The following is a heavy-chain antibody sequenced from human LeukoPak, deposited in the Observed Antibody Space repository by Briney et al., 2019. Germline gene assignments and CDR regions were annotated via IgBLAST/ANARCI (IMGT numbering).Heavy chain of an antibody. J-gene: IGHJ4*02. CDR3: ATITMLRGVTIDY. Sequence: SETLSLTCTVSGDSISTYYWSWIRQPPGKGLEWIGYIYYSGSTNYNPSLKNRVTISVDTSKNQFSLKLSSVTAADTAVYYCATITMLRGVTIDYWGQGTLVTVSA. V-gene: IGHV4-59*08. CDR1: GDSISTYY. D-gene: IGHD3-10*01. CDR2: IYYSGST.